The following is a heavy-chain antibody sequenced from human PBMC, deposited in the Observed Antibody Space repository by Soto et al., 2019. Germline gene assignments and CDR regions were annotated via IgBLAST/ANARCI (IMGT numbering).Heavy chain of an antibody. CDR2: IYYSGTT. CDR3: ARGTGSWRARDWFDR. D-gene: IGHD3-10*01. V-gene: IGHV4-31*03. J-gene: IGHJ5*02. Sequence: QVQLQESGPGLVKPSQTLSLTCTVSGGSISSGGYYWSWIRLLPGKGLEWIGYIYYSGTTYYNPFVKSRASISVDMSKNQFALQWNSVTAADSAGYYCARGTGSWRARDWFDRWGQGTLAIVSS. CDR1: GGSISSGGYY.